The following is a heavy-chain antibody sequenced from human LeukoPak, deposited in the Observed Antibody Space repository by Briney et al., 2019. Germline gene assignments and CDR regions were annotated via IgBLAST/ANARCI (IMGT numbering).Heavy chain of an antibody. Sequence: KAGGSLRLSCAASGFTFSSYSMNWVRQAPGKGLEWVSSISSSSSYIYYADSVKGRFTISRDNAKNSLYLQMNSLRAEDTAVYYCARDKYDSSGWYAFDIWGQGTMVIVSS. J-gene: IGHJ3*02. V-gene: IGHV3-21*01. CDR2: ISSSSSYI. CDR3: ARDKYDSSGWYAFDI. D-gene: IGHD3-22*01. CDR1: GFTFSSYS.